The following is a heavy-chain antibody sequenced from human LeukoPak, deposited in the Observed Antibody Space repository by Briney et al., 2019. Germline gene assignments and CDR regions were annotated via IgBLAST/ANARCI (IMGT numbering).Heavy chain of an antibody. Sequence: SETLSLTCTVPGGSISSGGYYWSWIRQHPGKGLEWIGYIYYSGSTYYNPSLKSRVTISVDTSKNQFSLKLSSVTAADTAVYYCARDAGAYAFDIWGQGTMVTVSS. J-gene: IGHJ3*02. CDR1: GGSISSGGYY. D-gene: IGHD4-17*01. V-gene: IGHV4-31*03. CDR3: ARDAGAYAFDI. CDR2: IYYSGST.